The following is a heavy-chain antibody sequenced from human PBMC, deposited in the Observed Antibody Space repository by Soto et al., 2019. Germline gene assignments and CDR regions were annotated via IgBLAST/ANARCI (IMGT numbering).Heavy chain of an antibody. D-gene: IGHD3-16*01. CDR2: IIPIFGTA. CDR3: AHLNRFGELSFGWFGP. CDR1: GGTFSSYA. V-gene: IGHV1-69*13. J-gene: IGHJ5*02. Sequence: SVKVSCKASGGTFSSYAISWVRQAPGQGLEWMGGIIPIFGTANYAQKFRGRVTITADESTSTAYMELSSLRSEDTAVYYCAHLNRFGELSFGWFGPWGQGTLVTVSS.